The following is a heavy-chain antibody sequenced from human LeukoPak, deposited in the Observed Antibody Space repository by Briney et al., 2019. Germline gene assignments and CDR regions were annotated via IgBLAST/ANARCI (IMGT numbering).Heavy chain of an antibody. CDR1: GGSISSGGYS. CDR2: IYHSGST. CDR3: ARGLKTRRDGAARYYFDY. Sequence: PSETLSLTCAVSGGSISSGGYSWSWIRQPPGKGLEWIGYIYHSGSTYYNPSLKSRVTISVDTSKNQFSLKLSSVTAADTAVYYCARGLKTRRDGAARYYFDYWGQGTLVTVSS. V-gene: IGHV4-30-2*01. J-gene: IGHJ4*02. D-gene: IGHD4-17*01.